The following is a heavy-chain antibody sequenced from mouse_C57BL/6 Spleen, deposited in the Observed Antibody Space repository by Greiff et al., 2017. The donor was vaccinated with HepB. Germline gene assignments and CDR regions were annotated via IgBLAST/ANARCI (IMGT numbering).Heavy chain of an antibody. CDR1: GFSLSTFGMG. Sequence: QVQLKESGPGILQPSQTLSLTCSFSGFSLSTFGMGVGWIRQPSGKGLEWLAHIWWDDDKYYNPALKSRLTISKDTSKNQVFLKIANVDTADTATYYCARIDYDGAYWYFDVWGTGTTVTVSS. V-gene: IGHV8-8*01. CDR3: ARIDYDGAYWYFDV. J-gene: IGHJ1*03. D-gene: IGHD2-4*01. CDR2: IWWDDDK.